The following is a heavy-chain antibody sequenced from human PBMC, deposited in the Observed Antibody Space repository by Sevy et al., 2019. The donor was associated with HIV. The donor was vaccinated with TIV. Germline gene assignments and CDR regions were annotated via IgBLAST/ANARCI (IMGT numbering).Heavy chain of an antibody. CDR2: ISYDGSNK. CDR1: GLTFSSYA. D-gene: IGHD3-3*01. V-gene: IGHV3-30*04. J-gene: IGHJ4*02. Sequence: GGSLRLSCAASGLTFSSYAMHWVRQAPGKGLEWVALISYDGSNKYYADSVKGRFTISRDNSKNTLYLQMNSLRAEDTAVYYCARLSYYDFWSDLPDYWGQGTLVTVSS. CDR3: ARLSYYDFWSDLPDY.